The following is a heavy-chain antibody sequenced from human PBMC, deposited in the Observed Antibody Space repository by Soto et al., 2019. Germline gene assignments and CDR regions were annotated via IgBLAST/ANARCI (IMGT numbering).Heavy chain of an antibody. CDR2: INMAGTAI. Sequence: GGTLRLSCAASGFALSSYWMQWVRQAPGKGLVWVSRINMAGTAINYAGSVKGRFTISRDNAKNTLFLQMYSLRDDDTAMYYCVRGNDGYGVFDYWGQGALVTVSS. CDR3: VRGNDGYGVFDY. D-gene: IGHD5-18*01. CDR1: GFALSSYW. V-gene: IGHV3-74*01. J-gene: IGHJ4*02.